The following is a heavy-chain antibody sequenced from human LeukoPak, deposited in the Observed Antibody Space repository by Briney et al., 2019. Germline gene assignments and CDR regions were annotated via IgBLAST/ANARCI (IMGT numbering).Heavy chain of an antibody. CDR2: ISAYNGNT. CDR1: GYRFTSYG. V-gene: IGHV1-18*01. CDR3: ARVIAVTGTANYFDY. J-gene: IGHJ4*02. Sequence: GASVKVSCKASGYRFTSYGISWVRQAPGQGLEWMGWISAYNGNTNYAQKLQGRVTMTTDTSTSTAYMELRSLRSDDTAVYYCARVIAVTGTANYFDYWGQGTLVTVSS. D-gene: IGHD6-19*01.